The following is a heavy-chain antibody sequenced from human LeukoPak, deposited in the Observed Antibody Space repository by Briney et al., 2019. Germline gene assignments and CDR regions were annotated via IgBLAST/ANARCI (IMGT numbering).Heavy chain of an antibody. D-gene: IGHD1-1*01. CDR2: ISNSGSAL. CDR1: GFTFSDSY. Sequence: GGSLRLSCVASGFTFSDSYMTWIRQAPGKGLECISYISNSGSALYYADSVKGRFTISRDNAKNSLYLQMNSLRAEDTAVYYCASARYNWNDLGFDPWGQGTLVTVSS. V-gene: IGHV3-11*01. CDR3: ASARYNWNDLGFDP. J-gene: IGHJ5*02.